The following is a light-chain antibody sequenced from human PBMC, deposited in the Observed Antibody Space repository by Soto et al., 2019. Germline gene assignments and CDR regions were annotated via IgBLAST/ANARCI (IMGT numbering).Light chain of an antibody. CDR2: DAS. V-gene: IGKV3-11*01. J-gene: IGKJ2*01. Sequence: EIVLTQSPATLSLSPGERATLSCRASQSVSSYLAWYQQKPGQAPRLLIYDASNRATGIPARFSGSGSGTDFTITISRLEPEDFAVYYCQQRSNWYTVGQGTKLEIK. CDR3: QQRSNWYT. CDR1: QSVSSY.